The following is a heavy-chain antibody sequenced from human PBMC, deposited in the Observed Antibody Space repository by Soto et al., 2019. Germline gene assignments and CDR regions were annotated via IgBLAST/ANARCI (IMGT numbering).Heavy chain of an antibody. CDR3: AKNQGVELVPLATVDWFDP. J-gene: IGHJ5*02. CDR2: ISGSGFKK. D-gene: IGHD1-26*01. CDR1: GFIFENFG. V-gene: IGHV3-23*01. Sequence: PGGSLRLSCAGSGFIFENFGMSWVRQAPGKGPEWISSISGSGFKKYYADSVKGRFTISRDNSKSTVYLELNNLSAEDTAVYHCAKNQGVELVPLATVDWFDPWGQGSVVTVSS.